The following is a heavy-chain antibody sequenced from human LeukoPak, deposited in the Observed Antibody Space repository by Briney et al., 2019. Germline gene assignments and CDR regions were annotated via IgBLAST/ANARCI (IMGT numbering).Heavy chain of an antibody. V-gene: IGHV4-34*01. CDR3: ARGRHYYDSSGYSNYFDY. CDR2: INHSGST. CDR1: GGSFSGYY. J-gene: IGHJ4*02. Sequence: PSETLSLTCAVYGGSFSGYYWSWIRQPPGXXLEWIGEINHSGSTNYNPSLKSRVTISVDTSKNQFSLKLSSVTAADTAVYYCARGRHYYDSSGYSNYFDYWGQGTLVTVSS. D-gene: IGHD3-22*01.